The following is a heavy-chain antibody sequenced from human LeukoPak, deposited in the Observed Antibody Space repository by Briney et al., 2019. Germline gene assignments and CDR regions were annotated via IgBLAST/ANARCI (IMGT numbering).Heavy chain of an antibody. D-gene: IGHD5-12*01. CDR2: IYYSGST. Sequence: PSQTLSLTCTGSGVSISSGDYYWSWIRQPPGKGLEWIGYIYYSGSTYYNPSLKSRVTISVDTSKNQFSLKLSSVTAADTAVYYCARISLRSEGFDYWGQGTLVTVSS. CDR3: ARISLRSEGFDY. J-gene: IGHJ4*02. CDR1: GVSISSGDYY. V-gene: IGHV4-30-4*01.